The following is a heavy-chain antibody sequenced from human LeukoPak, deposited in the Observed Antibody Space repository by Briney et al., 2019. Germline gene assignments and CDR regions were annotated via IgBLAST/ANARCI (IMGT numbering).Heavy chain of an antibody. CDR3: TRGLRLGYCSGGSCYYWFDP. Sequence: SETLSHTCAVYGGSFSGYYWSWIRQPPGKGLEWIGEINHSGSTNYNPSLQSRVTISADTSKNQFSLNLRSVIAADTAVYYCTRGLRLGYCSGGSCYYWFDPWGQGTRMTVSS. CDR1: GGSFSGYY. V-gene: IGHV4-34*01. CDR2: INHSGST. D-gene: IGHD2-15*01. J-gene: IGHJ5*02.